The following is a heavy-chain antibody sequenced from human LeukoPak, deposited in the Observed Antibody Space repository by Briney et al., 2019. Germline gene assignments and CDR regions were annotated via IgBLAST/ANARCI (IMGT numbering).Heavy chain of an antibody. Sequence: GGSLRLSCAAFGFTFSSYSMNWVRQAPGKGLEWVSSISSSSSYIYYADSVKGRFTISRDNAKNSLYLQMNSLRAEDTAVYYCARDEAIVVVIPFDIWGQGTIVTVSS. J-gene: IGHJ3*02. V-gene: IGHV3-21*01. D-gene: IGHD3-22*01. CDR2: ISSSSSYI. CDR1: GFTFSSYS. CDR3: ARDEAIVVVIPFDI.